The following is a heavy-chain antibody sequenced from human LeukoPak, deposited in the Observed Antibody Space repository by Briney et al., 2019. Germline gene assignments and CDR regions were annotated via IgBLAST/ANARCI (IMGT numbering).Heavy chain of an antibody. CDR1: GGSISSSGYY. V-gene: IGHV4-39*01. CDR3: ARTSGRGSVDPGTSGYVDS. J-gene: IGHJ4*02. CDR2: VYYSGNT. D-gene: IGHD3-22*01. Sequence: PSETLSLTCTVSGGSISSSGYYWDWIRQPPGKGLEWIGSVYYSGNTYYKSSLESRITISVDTSNNRFSLKLNSVTAADTGTYYCARTSGRGSVDPGTSGYVDSWGQGSLVTVSS.